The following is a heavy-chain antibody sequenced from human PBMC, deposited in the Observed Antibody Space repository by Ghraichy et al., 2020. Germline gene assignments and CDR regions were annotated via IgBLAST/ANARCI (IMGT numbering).Heavy chain of an antibody. Sequence: GGSLRLSCVASGLMFSPNTMNWVRQAPGKGLEWVSSISSSTRYIYYADSVKGHFTISRDNAQNSLYLQMNSLRAEDTAVYYWSGGGGAGTPVLYHMDVWGLGTTVTVSS. CDR2: ISSSTRYI. J-gene: IGHJ6*02. CDR1: GLMFSPNT. D-gene: IGHD6-19*01. CDR3: SGGGGAGTPVLYHMDV. V-gene: IGHV3-21*01.